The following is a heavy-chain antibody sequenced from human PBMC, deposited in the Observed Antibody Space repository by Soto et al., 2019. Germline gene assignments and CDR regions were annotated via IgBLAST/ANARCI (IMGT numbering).Heavy chain of an antibody. CDR1: GFTVSSNY. CDR3: AREGTNFHYDFWSGYHMLGY. CDR2: IYSGGST. V-gene: IGHV3-66*01. J-gene: IGHJ4*02. D-gene: IGHD3-3*01. Sequence: GGSLRLSCAASGFTVSSNYMSWVRQAPGKGLEWVSVIYSGGSTYYADSVKGRFTISRDNSKNTLYLQMNSLRAEDTAVYYCAREGTNFHYDFWSGYHMLGYWGQGTLVTVSS.